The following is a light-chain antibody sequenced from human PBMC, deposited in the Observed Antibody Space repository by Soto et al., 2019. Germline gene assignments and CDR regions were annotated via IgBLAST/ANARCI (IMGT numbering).Light chain of an antibody. CDR3: SSYTSSGTLVV. V-gene: IGLV2-14*01. J-gene: IGLJ2*01. Sequence: QSVLTQPASVSGSPGQSITISCTGTSSDVGGYNYVSWYQQHPGKAPKLMIYDVSSRPAGVSNRFSGSKSGNMASLTISGLQAEDEADYYCSSYTSSGTLVVFGGGTKLTVL. CDR1: SSDVGGYNY. CDR2: DVS.